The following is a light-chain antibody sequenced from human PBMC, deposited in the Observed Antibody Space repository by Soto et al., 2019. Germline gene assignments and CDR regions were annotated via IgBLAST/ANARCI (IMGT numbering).Light chain of an antibody. CDR2: DVN. V-gene: IGLV2-14*03. CDR1: SSDIGAYAY. CDR3: VSYTRSNSVI. Sequence: QSALTQPASVSGSPGQSIAISCTGTSSDIGAYAYVSWYQQHPGKIPKLIVFDVNYRPSGVSSRFSGSKSGNTASLTISGLQAEDEADYYCVSYTRSNSVIFGGGTKLTVL. J-gene: IGLJ2*01.